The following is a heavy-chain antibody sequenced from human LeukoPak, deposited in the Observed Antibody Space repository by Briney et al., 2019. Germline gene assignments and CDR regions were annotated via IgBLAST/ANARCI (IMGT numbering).Heavy chain of an antibody. D-gene: IGHD3-16*02. CDR3: ARGISSYDYVWGSYRRTYYYMDV. J-gene: IGHJ6*03. V-gene: IGHV1-2*02. CDR1: GYTFSGYY. Sequence: GASVKVSCKASGYTFSGYYIHWVRQAPGLGLEWMGWINPISGVRNYAQRFQGRVTMTRDTSISTAYMELSRLRFDDTAVYYCARGISSYDYVWGSYRRTYYYMDVWGKGTTVTISS. CDR2: INPISGVR.